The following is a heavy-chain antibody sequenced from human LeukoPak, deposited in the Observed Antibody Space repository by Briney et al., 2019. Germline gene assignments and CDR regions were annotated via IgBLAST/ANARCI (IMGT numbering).Heavy chain of an antibody. CDR1: GGSFSGYY. CDR2: INHSGST. CDR3: ARDRYSNYYDSSAGFDP. D-gene: IGHD3-22*01. J-gene: IGHJ5*02. Sequence: SETLSLTCAVYGGSFSGYYWSWIRQPPGKGLEWIGEINHSGSTNYNPSLKSRVTISVDTSKNQFSLKLSSVTAADTAVYYCARDRYSNYYDSSAGFDPWGQGTLVTVSS. V-gene: IGHV4-34*01.